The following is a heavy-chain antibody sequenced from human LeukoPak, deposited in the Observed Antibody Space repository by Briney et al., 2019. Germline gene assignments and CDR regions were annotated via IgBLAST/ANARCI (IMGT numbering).Heavy chain of an antibody. V-gene: IGHV4-59*01. D-gene: IGHD3-22*01. CDR1: GGSISGYH. CDR2: INYSGNT. Sequence: PSETLSLTCTVSGGSISGYHWSWIRQSPGKGLEWIGYINYSGNTRYKPSLRSRVTISVDTSKNQFSLNVNSVTAADTAVYYCARTSVYDTIGYYLDYWVQGVLATVSS. J-gene: IGHJ4*02. CDR3: ARTSVYDTIGYYLDY.